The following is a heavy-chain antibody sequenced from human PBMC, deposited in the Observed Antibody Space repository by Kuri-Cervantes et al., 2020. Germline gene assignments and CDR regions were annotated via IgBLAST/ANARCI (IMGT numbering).Heavy chain of an antibody. CDR3: AREGYCSSTSCYAYWFDP. Sequence: ASVKVSCKGSGYSFNSHGIGWVRQAPGQGLEWMGWISAYNGDTRYAQKFQGRVTMTTDTSTSTAYMELRSLRSDDTAVYYCAREGYCSSTSCYAYWFDPWGQGTLVTVSS. D-gene: IGHD2-2*01. V-gene: IGHV1-18*01. CDR1: GYSFNSHG. CDR2: ISAYNGDT. J-gene: IGHJ5*02.